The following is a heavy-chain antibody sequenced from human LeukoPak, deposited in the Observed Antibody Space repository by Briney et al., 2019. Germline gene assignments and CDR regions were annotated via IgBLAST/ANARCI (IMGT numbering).Heavy chain of an antibody. V-gene: IGHV4-34*01. J-gene: IGHJ4*02. CDR1: GESFSGYY. Sequence: PSETLSLTCAVYGESFSGYYWTWIRQPPGKGLEWIAQINHSGSTNYNPSLKSRVTISADTSKNQFSLKMNSVTAAGTAVYYCARAPETVAIDYWGQGNLVTVSS. D-gene: IGHD5-12*01. CDR2: INHSGST. CDR3: ARAPETVAIDY.